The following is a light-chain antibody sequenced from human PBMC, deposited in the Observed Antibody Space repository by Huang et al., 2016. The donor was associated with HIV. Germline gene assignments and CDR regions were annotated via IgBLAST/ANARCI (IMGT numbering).Light chain of an antibody. J-gene: IGKJ4*01. CDR1: LSVSTN. Sequence: ERVMTQSPATVSLSPGGRATLSCRASLSVSTNLAGYQQRPGQAPRRLIYGASTRATGIPARFSGGGSGAEFTLTISSLQSEDFAVYYCQQYDNWPLTFGGGTKVQIK. CDR3: QQYDNWPLT. V-gene: IGKV3-15*01. CDR2: GAS.